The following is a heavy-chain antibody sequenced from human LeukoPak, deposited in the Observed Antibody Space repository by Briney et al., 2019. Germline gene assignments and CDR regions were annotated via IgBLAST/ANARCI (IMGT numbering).Heavy chain of an antibody. CDR3: ARIDGFWSGSWFDP. J-gene: IGHJ5*02. CDR1: GYTFTGYY. D-gene: IGHD3-3*01. V-gene: IGHV1-2*02. CDR2: INPNSGGT. Sequence: ASVKVSCKASGYTFTGYYMHWVRQAPGQGLEWMGWINPNSGGTNYAQKFQGRVTMTRDTSISTAYMELSRLRSDDTAVYYCARIDGFWSGSWFDPWGQGTLVTVSS.